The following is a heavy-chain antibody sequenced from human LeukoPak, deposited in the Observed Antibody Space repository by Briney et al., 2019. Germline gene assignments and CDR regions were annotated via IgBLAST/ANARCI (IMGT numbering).Heavy chain of an antibody. Sequence: ASVKVSCKASGYTFASYDINWVRQATGQGLEWMGWMNPNSGNTGYAQKFQGRVTMTRNTSISTAYMELSSLRSEDTAVYYCARRVGYCSNGVCYRRLNWFDPWGQGTLVTVSS. CDR3: ARRVGYCSNGVCYRRLNWFDP. D-gene: IGHD2-8*01. CDR1: GYTFASYD. V-gene: IGHV1-8*01. J-gene: IGHJ5*02. CDR2: MNPNSGNT.